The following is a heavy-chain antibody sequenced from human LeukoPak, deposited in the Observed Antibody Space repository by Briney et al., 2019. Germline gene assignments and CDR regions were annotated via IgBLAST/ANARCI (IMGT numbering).Heavy chain of an antibody. CDR2: IIPIFGTA. D-gene: IGHD2-15*01. CDR3: ASEVGSQEAFDI. CDR1: GGTFSSYA. V-gene: IGHV1-69*05. J-gene: IGHJ3*02. Sequence: SVKVSCKASGGTFSSYAISWVRQAPGQGLEWMGGIIPIFGTANYAQKFQGRVTITTDESTSTAYMELSSLRSEDTAVYYCASEVGSQEAFDIWGQGTMVTVSS.